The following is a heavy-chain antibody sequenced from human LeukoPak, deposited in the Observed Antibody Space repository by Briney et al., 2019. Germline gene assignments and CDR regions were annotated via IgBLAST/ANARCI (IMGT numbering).Heavy chain of an antibody. D-gene: IGHD2-2*01. V-gene: IGHV4-34*01. J-gene: IGHJ5*02. Sequence: SEALSLTCAVYGGSFSGYYWSWIRQPPGKGLEWIGEINHSGSTNYNPSLKSRVTISVDTSKNQFSLKLSSVTAADTAVYYCARGKHIVVVPAANNWFDPWGQGTLVTVSS. CDR2: INHSGST. CDR1: GGSFSGYY. CDR3: ARGKHIVVVPAANNWFDP.